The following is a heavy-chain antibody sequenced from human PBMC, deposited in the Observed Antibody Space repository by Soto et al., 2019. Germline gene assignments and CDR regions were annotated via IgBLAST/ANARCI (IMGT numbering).Heavy chain of an antibody. D-gene: IGHD1-26*01. Sequence: QVQLVQSGAEVEKPGSSVKVSCKASVGTFSNYALSWVRQAPGQGLEWMGGIIPVFGPAHYAQKFQGRVTISADESTRTAYVELSSLRSEDTAVYDGAGAGTGSYLNAFDVWGQGTMVTVSS. CDR1: VGTFSNYA. CDR2: IIPVFGPA. V-gene: IGHV1-69*01. J-gene: IGHJ3*01. CDR3: AGAGTGSYLNAFDV.